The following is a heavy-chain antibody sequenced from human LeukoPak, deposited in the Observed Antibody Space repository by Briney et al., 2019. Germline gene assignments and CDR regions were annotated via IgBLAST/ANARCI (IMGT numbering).Heavy chain of an antibody. V-gene: IGHV3-7*01. CDR2: IKQDGSEK. Sequence: GGSLRLSCAASGFTFSSYWMSWVRQAPGKGLEWVANIKQDGSEKYYVDSVKGRFTISRDNAKNSLYLQMNSLRAEDTAVYYCARDICDFWSGLNWFDPWGQGTLVTVSS. D-gene: IGHD3-3*01. CDR1: GFTFSSYW. CDR3: ARDICDFWSGLNWFDP. J-gene: IGHJ5*02.